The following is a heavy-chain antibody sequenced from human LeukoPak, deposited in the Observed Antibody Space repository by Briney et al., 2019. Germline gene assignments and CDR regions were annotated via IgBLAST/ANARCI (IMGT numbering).Heavy chain of an antibody. CDR3: ARDPLAVAGVFDY. V-gene: IGHV1-2*02. CDR1: GYTFTGYY. D-gene: IGHD6-19*01. J-gene: IGHJ4*02. Sequence: ASVKVSCKASGYTFTGYYMHWVRQAPGQGLEWMGWINPNSGGTNYAQEFQGRVTMTRDTSISTAYMELSRLRSDDTAVYYCARDPLAVAGVFDYWGQGTLVTVSS. CDR2: INPNSGGT.